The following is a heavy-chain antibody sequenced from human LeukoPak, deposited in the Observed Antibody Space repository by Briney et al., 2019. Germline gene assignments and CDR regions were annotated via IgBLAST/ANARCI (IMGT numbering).Heavy chain of an antibody. CDR2: INHSGST. CDR3: ARDLGRGYSYD. J-gene: IGHJ4*02. CDR1: GGSISGYY. V-gene: IGHV4-34*01. Sequence: SETLSLTCTVSGGSISGYYWSWIRQPPGKGLEWIGEINHSGSTNYNPSLKSRVTISVDTSKNQFSLKLSSVTAADTAVYYCARDLGRGYSYDWGQGTLVTVSS. D-gene: IGHD5-18*01.